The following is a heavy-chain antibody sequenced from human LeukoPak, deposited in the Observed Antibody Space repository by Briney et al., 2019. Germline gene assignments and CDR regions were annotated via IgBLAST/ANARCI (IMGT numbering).Heavy chain of an antibody. Sequence: PSETLSLTCAVSGGSISSGGYSWSWIRQPPGKGLEWIGYIYYSGSTNYNPSLKSRVTISVDTSKNQFSLKLSSVTAADTAVYYCAGAEYSSSPFDYWGQGTLVTVSS. CDR2: IYYSGST. J-gene: IGHJ4*02. CDR3: AGAEYSSSPFDY. CDR1: GGSISSGGYS. D-gene: IGHD6-13*01. V-gene: IGHV4-61*08.